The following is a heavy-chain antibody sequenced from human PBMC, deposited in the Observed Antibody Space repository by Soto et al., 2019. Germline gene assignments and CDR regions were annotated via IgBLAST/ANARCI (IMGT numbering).Heavy chain of an antibody. CDR1: GGSIKSDCY. Sequence: SETLSLTCTVSGGSIKSDCYCAWVRKFPGGGLQWMGYKYYSGATDSDPSLERRVSFSVDMSKNQFSLNLTSVTVADTAVYYCARGRPNYFYYGLDVWGQGIPVTVSS. D-gene: IGHD6-25*01. CDR2: KYYSGAT. CDR3: ARGRPNYFYYGLDV. J-gene: IGHJ6*02. V-gene: IGHV4-30-4*01.